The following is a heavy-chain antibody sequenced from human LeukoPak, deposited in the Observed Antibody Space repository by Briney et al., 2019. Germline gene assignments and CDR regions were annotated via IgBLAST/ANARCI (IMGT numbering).Heavy chain of an antibody. J-gene: IGHJ6*02. Sequence: SVKVSCKASGGTFSSYAISWVRQAPGQGLEWMGRIIPTLGIANYAQKFQGRVTITADKSTSTAYMELSSLRPEDTAVYYCAREEGSGWYRGYYYGMDVWGQGTTVTVSS. CDR3: AREEGSGWYRGYYYGMDV. D-gene: IGHD6-13*01. CDR2: IIPTLGIA. CDR1: GGTFSSYA. V-gene: IGHV1-69*04.